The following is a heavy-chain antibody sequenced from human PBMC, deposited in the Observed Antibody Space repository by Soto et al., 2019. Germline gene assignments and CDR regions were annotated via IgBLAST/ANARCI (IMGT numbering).Heavy chain of an antibody. CDR1: GGSISSSPYY. Sequence: QLQVQESGPGLVKPSETLSLTCSVSGGSISSSPYYWGWIRQPPGKGLEWIARISFSGNTDYNPSLKSQVTISADTSKNQFSLTLSSVTAADTAVYYCARLTVVGRVGDCWGQGTLVTVSS. J-gene: IGHJ4*02. CDR2: ISFSGNT. D-gene: IGHD6-19*01. CDR3: ARLTVVGRVGDC. V-gene: IGHV4-39*01.